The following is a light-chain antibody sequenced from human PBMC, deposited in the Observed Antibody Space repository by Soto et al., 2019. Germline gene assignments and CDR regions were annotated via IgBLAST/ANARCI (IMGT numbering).Light chain of an antibody. Sequence: QSALTQPASVSGSPGQSITISCTGTSSDVGGYNYVSWYQQHPGKATKLMIYDVSNRPSGVSNRFSGSKSGNTASLTISGRQAEDEADYYCSSYTSSSYVVFGGGTKLTVL. CDR3: SSYTSSSYVV. V-gene: IGLV2-14*01. CDR2: DVS. CDR1: SSDVGGYNY. J-gene: IGLJ2*01.